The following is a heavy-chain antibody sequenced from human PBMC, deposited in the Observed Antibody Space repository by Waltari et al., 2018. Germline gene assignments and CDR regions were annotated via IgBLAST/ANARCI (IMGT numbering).Heavy chain of an antibody. D-gene: IGHD3-3*01. CDR1: GYTFTSYD. Sequence: QVQLVQSGAEVKKPGASVKVSCKASGYTFTSYDINWVRQATGQGLEWMGGMNPNSGNTGDAQKFQCRGSITRNTSISTAYMELSSLRSEDTAVYYCARDLGVIPLGACDIWGQGTMVTVSS. CDR3: ARDLGVIPLGACDI. V-gene: IGHV1-8*03. J-gene: IGHJ3*02. CDR2: MNPNSGNT.